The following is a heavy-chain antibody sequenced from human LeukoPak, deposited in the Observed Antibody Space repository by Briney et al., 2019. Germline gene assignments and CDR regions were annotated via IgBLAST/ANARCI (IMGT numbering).Heavy chain of an antibody. J-gene: IGHJ4*02. CDR1: GGTFSSYT. Sequence: GASVKVSCKASGGTFSSYTISWVRQAPGQGLEWMGRIIPILGTANYAQKFQGRVTITADKSTSTAYMELSSLRSEDTAVYYCARGHGYDSSGYYFDYWGQGTLVTVPS. V-gene: IGHV1-69*08. CDR2: IIPILGTA. CDR3: ARGHGYDSSGYYFDY. D-gene: IGHD3-22*01.